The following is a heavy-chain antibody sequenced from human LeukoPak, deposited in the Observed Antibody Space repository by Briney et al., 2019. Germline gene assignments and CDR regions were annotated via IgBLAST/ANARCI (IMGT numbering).Heavy chain of an antibody. CDR1: GLTVSSNY. V-gene: IGHV3-53*01. CDR3: ARDIFVSYWDYYYMDV. D-gene: IGHD1-26*01. J-gene: IGHJ6*03. CDR2: IYSGGST. Sequence: GGSLRLSCAASGLTVSSNYMSWGRQAPGKGLEWVSVIYSGGSTYYADSVKGRFTISRDNSKNTLYLQMNSLRAEDTAVYYCARDIFVSYWDYYYMDVWGKGTTVTVSS.